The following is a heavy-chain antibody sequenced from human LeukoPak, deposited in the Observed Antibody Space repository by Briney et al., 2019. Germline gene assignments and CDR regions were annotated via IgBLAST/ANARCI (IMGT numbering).Heavy chain of an antibody. CDR1: GFTFSSYA. CDR2: ISGSGGST. CDR3: AKEPYSSGWYGVYFLDY. V-gene: IGHV3-23*01. J-gene: IGHJ4*02. Sequence: GGSLRRSCAASGFTFSSYAMSWVRQAPGKGLEWVSAISGSGGSTYYADSVKGRFTISRDNSKNTLYLQMNSLRAEDTAVYYCAKEPYSSGWYGVYFLDYWGQGTLVTVSS. D-gene: IGHD6-19*01.